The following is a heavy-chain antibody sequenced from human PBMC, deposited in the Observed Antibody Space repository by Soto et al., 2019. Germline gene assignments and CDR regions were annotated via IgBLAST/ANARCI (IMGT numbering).Heavy chain of an antibody. J-gene: IGHJ1*01. V-gene: IGHV3-74*01. CDR2: INGDGTNT. CDR1: GFNFNTYW. Sequence: EVQLVESGGGLVQPGGCLRLSCEISGFNFNTYWMHWVRQAPGEGVVWVSRINGDGTNTDYADSVKGRFTISRDNAKKTLYLDMSSLRVDDTAVYYCAKEYVYSGRSAYFQHWGQGTLVTVSS. D-gene: IGHD1-26*01. CDR3: AKEYVYSGRSAYFQH.